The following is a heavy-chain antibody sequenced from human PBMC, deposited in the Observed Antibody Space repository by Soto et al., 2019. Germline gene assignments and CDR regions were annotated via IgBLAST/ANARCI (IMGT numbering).Heavy chain of an antibody. J-gene: IGHJ5*02. CDR3: ARGSITMVRGVFDP. CDR2: IYHSGST. D-gene: IGHD3-10*01. CDR1: GGSISSSNW. Sequence: SETLSLTCAVSGGSISSSNWWSWVRQPPGKGLEWIGEIYHSGSTNYNPSLKSRVTISVDKSKNQFSLKLSSVTAADTAVHYCARGSITMVRGVFDPWGQGTLVTVSS. V-gene: IGHV4-4*02.